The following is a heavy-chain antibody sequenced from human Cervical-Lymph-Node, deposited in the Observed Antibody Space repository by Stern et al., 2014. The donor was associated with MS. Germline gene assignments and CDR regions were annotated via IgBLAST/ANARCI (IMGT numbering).Heavy chain of an antibody. CDR1: GGTFTSYV. CDR2: FIPIFDTA. V-gene: IGHV1-69*12. J-gene: IGHJ6*02. Sequence: QDQLVQSGAEVKKPGSSVKVSCKASGGTFTSYVFSWVRQAPGQGLEWMGGFIPIFDTANYAQKLQGRVTITADESTSTDYMELSSLRSEDTAVYYCANSGNYYYYYGMDVWGQGTTVIVSS. CDR3: ANSGNYYYYYGMDV. D-gene: IGHD1-26*01.